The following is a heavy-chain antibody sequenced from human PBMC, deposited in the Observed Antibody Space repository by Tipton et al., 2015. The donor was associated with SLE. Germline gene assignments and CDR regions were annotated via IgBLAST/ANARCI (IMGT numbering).Heavy chain of an antibody. CDR1: DYPLTSGYY. CDR3: AILFLGPGDYFDH. Sequence: PGLVKPSETLSLTCSVSDYPLTSGYYWGWVRQTPEKGLEWIGSIYHIGNTFYSPSLKSRVTISVDTSKNQISLKLNSVTAADTAVYYCAILFLGPGDYFDHWGQGTLVTVSS. D-gene: IGHD3-3*01. V-gene: IGHV4-38-2*02. CDR2: IYHIGNT. J-gene: IGHJ4*02.